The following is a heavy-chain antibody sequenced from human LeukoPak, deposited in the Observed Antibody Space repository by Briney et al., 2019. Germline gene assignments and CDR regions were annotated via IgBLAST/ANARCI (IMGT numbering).Heavy chain of an antibody. V-gene: IGHV3-66*01. Sequence: GGSLRLSCAASGFTVSSNYMSWVRQAPGKGLEWVSVIYSGGSTYYADSVKGRFTISRDNSKNTLHLQMNSLRAEDTAVYYCARDSPIHGFDYWGQGTLVTVSS. CDR1: GFTVSSNY. CDR3: ARDSPIHGFDY. J-gene: IGHJ4*02. D-gene: IGHD5-18*01. CDR2: IYSGGST.